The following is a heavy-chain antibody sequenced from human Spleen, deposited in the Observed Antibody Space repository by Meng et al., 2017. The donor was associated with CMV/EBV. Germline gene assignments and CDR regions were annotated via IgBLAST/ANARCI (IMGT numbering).Heavy chain of an antibody. CDR2: VSYDGRDK. V-gene: IGHV3-30*04. D-gene: IGHD4-17*01. J-gene: IGHJ4*02. CDR1: GFTLSRYA. Sequence: GESLKISCAASGFTLSRYAMHWVRQTPGKRLEWVAVVSYDGRDKYYAVSVKGRFIISRDNSKNTLSLQMNRLRAEDTAVYYCVRARGWETVTTFFDYWGQGSVVTVSS. CDR3: VRARGWETVTTFFDY.